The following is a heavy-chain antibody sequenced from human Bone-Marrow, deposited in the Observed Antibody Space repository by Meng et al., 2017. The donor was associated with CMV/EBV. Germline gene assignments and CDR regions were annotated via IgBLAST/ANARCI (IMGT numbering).Heavy chain of an antibody. CDR3: ARGLGTDAFDI. CDR2: INHSGST. V-gene: IGHV4-34*01. J-gene: IGHJ3*02. CDR1: GGSFSGYY. Sequence: SETLSLTCAVYGGSFSGYYWGWIRQPPGKGLEWIGEINHSGSTNYNPSLKSRVTISVDTSKNQFSLKLSSVTAADTAVYYCARGLGTDAFDIWGQGTMVTVSS. D-gene: IGHD1-1*01.